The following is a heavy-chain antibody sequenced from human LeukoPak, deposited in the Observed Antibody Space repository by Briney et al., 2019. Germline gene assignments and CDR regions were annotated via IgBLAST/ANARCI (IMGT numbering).Heavy chain of an antibody. V-gene: IGHV3-53*01. CDR2: ISNDGDT. CDR1: GFSVSSNY. D-gene: IGHD5-24*01. CDR3: AKDPVGWLQSGQIFFDY. J-gene: IGHJ4*02. Sequence: SGGSLRLSCAASGFSVSSNYMIWVRQGPGKGLECVSVISNDGDTYYADSVKGRFTISRDNSKNTLYLQMNSLRAEDTAVYYCAKDPVGWLQSGQIFFDYWGQGTLVTVSS.